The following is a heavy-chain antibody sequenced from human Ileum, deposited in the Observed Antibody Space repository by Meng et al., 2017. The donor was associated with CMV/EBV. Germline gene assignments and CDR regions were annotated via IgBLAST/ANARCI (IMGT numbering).Heavy chain of an antibody. CDR2: ILYDGSEK. V-gene: IGHV3-30*14. J-gene: IGHJ4*02. Sequence: LAWAVSGFTFRLYAMHWVRQAPGKGLEWVAVILYDGSEKYYADSVKGRFTISRDISRNTLYLEMNSLRTEDTAIYYCARDSKGVPDYWGRGTLVTVSS. CDR1: GFTFRLYA. D-gene: IGHD2-2*01. CDR3: ARDSKGVPDY.